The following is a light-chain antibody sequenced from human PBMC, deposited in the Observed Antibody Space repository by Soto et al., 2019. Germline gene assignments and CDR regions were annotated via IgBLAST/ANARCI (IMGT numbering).Light chain of an antibody. Sequence: DIQVTQSPSSLSASVGDRVTISCQASQDITSYLNWYQQKPGKAPNLLIYHASTLNTGVPSRFSANGSGTDFTFTISSLQPEDIATYYCQQYDNLPLTFGGGTKVEIK. CDR1: QDITSY. J-gene: IGKJ4*01. CDR2: HAS. CDR3: QQYDNLPLT. V-gene: IGKV1-33*01.